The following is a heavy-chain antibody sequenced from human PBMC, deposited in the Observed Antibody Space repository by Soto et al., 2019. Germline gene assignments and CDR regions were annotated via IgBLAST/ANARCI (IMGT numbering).Heavy chain of an antibody. CDR2: VSYDGSNQ. CDR3: AKALGELSPGGYDH. Sequence: QVQLVESGGGVVQPGRSLRLSCAASGFTFSSYGMHWVRQAPGKGLEWVAIVSYDGSNQYYADSVKGRFTISRDNSKNTLYLQMNSLRAEDTAVYYCAKALGELSPGGYDHWGQGILVTVSS. V-gene: IGHV3-30*18. CDR1: GFTFSSYG. J-gene: IGHJ4*02. D-gene: IGHD3-16*02.